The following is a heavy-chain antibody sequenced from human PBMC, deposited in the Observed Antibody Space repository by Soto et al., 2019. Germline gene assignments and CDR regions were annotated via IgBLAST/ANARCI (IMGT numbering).Heavy chain of an antibody. J-gene: IGHJ6*02. Sequence: SETLSLTCTVSGGSISSSSYCWGWIRQPPGKGLEWIGSIYYSGSTYYNPSLKSRVTISVDTSKNQFSLKLSSVTAADTAVYYCARRRAVAGYYYYYGMDVWGQGTTVTVSS. CDR2: IYYSGST. CDR1: GGSISSSSYC. V-gene: IGHV4-39*01. CDR3: ARRRAVAGYYYYYGMDV. D-gene: IGHD6-19*01.